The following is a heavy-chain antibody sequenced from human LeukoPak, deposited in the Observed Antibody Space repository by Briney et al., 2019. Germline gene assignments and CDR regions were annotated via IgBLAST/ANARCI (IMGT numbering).Heavy chain of an antibody. D-gene: IGHD6-25*01. V-gene: IGHV3-53*01. CDR1: GFSFSSYS. Sequence: TGGSLRLSCVASGFSFSSYSMNWVRQAPGKGLEWVSVIYSGGSTYYADSVKGRFTISRDNSKNTLYLQMNSLRAEDTAVYYCARGIAAARVRGGAPGRQRWFDPWGQGTLVTVSS. CDR3: ARGIAAARVRGGAPGRQRWFDP. J-gene: IGHJ5*02. CDR2: IYSGGST.